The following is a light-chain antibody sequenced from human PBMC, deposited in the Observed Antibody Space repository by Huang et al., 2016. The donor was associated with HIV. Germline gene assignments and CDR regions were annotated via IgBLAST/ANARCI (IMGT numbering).Light chain of an antibody. CDR2: DAS. Sequence: IVLTQSPATLSWYLGERVALSCRASQNVGNPLAWYQQRPGQAPRLLIYDASNRVPGVPARFSGSGSGTDFTLTISTLEPEDFALYYCQQHDNWLTFGGGTKLEV. V-gene: IGKV3-11*01. CDR1: QNVGNP. CDR3: QQHDNWLT. J-gene: IGKJ4*01.